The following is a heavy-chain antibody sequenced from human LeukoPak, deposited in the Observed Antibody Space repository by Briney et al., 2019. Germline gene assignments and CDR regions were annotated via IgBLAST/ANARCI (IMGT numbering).Heavy chain of an antibody. J-gene: IGHJ3*02. Sequence: GGSLRLSCAASGFTFSSYGMHWVRQAPGKGLEWVAFIRYDGSNKYYADSVKGRFTISRDNSKNTLYLQMNSLRAEDTAVYYCARDPWRSSGYQLAFDIWGQGTMVTVSS. V-gene: IGHV3-30*02. CDR1: GFTFSSYG. CDR3: ARDPWRSSGYQLAFDI. D-gene: IGHD3-22*01. CDR2: IRYDGSNK.